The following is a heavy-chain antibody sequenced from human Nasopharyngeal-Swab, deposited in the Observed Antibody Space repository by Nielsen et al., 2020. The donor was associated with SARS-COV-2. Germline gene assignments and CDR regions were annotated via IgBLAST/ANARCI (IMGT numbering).Heavy chain of an antibody. J-gene: IGHJ6*02. CDR2: ISSSGSYI. CDR1: GFTFSSYS. D-gene: IGHD3-3*01. V-gene: IGHV3-21*01. CDR3: ARDSKPTIFGVVIIYGMDV. Sequence: GESLKISCAASGFTFSSYSMNWVRQAPGKGLEWVSSISSSGSYIYYADSVKGRFTISRDNAKNSLYLQMNSLRAKDTAVYYCARDSKPTIFGVVIIYGMDVWGQGTTVTVSS.